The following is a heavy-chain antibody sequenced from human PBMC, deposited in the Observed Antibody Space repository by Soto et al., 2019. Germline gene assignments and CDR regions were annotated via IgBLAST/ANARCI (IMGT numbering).Heavy chain of an antibody. V-gene: IGHV4-34*01. J-gene: IGHJ5*02. D-gene: IGHD3-9*01. CDR3: ARPRLRYFAAAQNHDGFDP. CDR2: INHSGST. CDR1: GGSFSGYY. Sequence: SETLSLTCAVYGGSFSGYYWSWIRQPPGKGLEWIGEINHSGSTNYNPSLKSRVTISVDTSKNQFSLKLSSVTAADTAVYYCARPRLRYFAAAQNHDGFDPWGQGTLVTVSS.